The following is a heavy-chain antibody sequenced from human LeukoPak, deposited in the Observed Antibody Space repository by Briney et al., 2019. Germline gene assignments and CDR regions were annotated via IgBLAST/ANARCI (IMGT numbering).Heavy chain of an antibody. J-gene: IGHJ4*02. CDR2: INHSGST. D-gene: IGHD5-12*01. V-gene: IGHV4-34*01. CDR1: GVSFSGYY. Sequence: PSETLSLTCAVYGVSFSGYYWSWIRQPPGKGLEWIGEINHSGSTNYNPSLKSRVTISVDTSKNQFSLKLSSVTAADTAVYYCASKVATNFDYWGQGTLVTVSS. CDR3: ASKVATNFDY.